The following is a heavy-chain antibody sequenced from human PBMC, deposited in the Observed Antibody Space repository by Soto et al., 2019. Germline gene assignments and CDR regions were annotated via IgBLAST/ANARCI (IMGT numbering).Heavy chain of an antibody. V-gene: IGHV4-30-4*01. CDR3: AREDDGGDRDYYGLDV. Sequence: QVQLQQSGPGLVKPSQTLSLTCTVSGGSISFDHYHWTWIRQPPGKGLEWIGYVHYSGSVLYNPSLQSRVSISVDTSKNQFSLKLSSVTAADTAVYFYAREDDGGDRDYYGLDVWGQGTTVTVSS. J-gene: IGHJ6*02. D-gene: IGHD2-21*02. CDR1: GGSISFDHYH. CDR2: VHYSGSV.